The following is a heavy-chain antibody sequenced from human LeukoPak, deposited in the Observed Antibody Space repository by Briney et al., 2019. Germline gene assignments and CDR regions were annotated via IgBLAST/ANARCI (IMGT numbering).Heavy chain of an antibody. D-gene: IGHD1-26*01. J-gene: IGHJ4*02. Sequence: SETLSLTCTVSGDTIRSHYWTWIRQTPEKGLEWIGYIYYSGSTNYNPSLKSRVTISVDTSKNQFSLKLSSVTAADTAVYYCARDRGSYYYWGQGTLVTVSS. CDR1: GDTIRSHY. CDR3: ARDRGSYYY. CDR2: IYYSGST. V-gene: IGHV4-59*11.